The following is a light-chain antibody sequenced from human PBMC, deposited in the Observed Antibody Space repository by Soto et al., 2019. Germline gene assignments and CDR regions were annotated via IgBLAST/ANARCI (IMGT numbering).Light chain of an antibody. J-gene: IGLJ2*01. CDR3: AAWDASLIAVV. CDR2: SNN. Sequence: QSVLTQPPSASGTPGQRVTISCSGSNSNIGSYTVNWYLQLPGTAPKLLIYSNNQRPSGVPDRISGSKSGTSASLAISGLQSEDEADYHCAAWDASLIAVVFGGGTKLTVL. V-gene: IGLV1-44*01. CDR1: NSNIGSYT.